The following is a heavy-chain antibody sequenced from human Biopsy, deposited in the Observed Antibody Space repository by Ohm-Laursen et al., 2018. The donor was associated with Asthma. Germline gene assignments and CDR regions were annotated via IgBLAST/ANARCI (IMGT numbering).Heavy chain of an antibody. CDR3: ARSAETYSGFDSNYYGMDV. D-gene: IGHD5-12*01. J-gene: IGHJ6*02. V-gene: IGHV1-3*01. CDR2: FNPGNGNA. Sequence: GASVKVSCKASGYSFATNAMHWMRQAPGQRPEWMGWFNPGNGNAKVSEKFQGRVSITRDTSATTAYLEVSSLTSEDTAVYYCARSAETYSGFDSNYYGMDVWGQGTRVTVSS. CDR1: GYSFATNA.